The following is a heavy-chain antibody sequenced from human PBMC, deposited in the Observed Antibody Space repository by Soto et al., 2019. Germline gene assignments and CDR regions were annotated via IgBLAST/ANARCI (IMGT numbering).Heavy chain of an antibody. J-gene: IGHJ4*02. Sequence: ASVKVSCKASGYTFTSYYMHWVRRAPGQGLEWMGIINSSGSSTSYAQKFQGRVTMTSDTSTSTVYMELSSLRSEDTAVYYCARSVDTAMVTDFWGQGTLVTVSS. CDR1: GYTFTSYY. CDR3: ARSVDTAMVTDF. V-gene: IGHV1-46*01. D-gene: IGHD5-18*01. CDR2: INSSGSST.